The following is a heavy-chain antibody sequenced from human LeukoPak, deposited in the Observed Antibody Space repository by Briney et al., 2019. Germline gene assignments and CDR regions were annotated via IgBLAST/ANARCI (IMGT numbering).Heavy chain of an antibody. Sequence: SETLSLTCTVSGGSISSSSYYWGWIRQPPGKGLEWIGSIYYSGSTYYNPSLKSRVTISVDTSKNQFSLKLSSVTAADTAVYYCARDPVGGSTIFDYWGQGTLVTVFS. CDR1: GGSISSSSYY. D-gene: IGHD1-26*01. J-gene: IGHJ4*02. V-gene: IGHV4-39*02. CDR2: IYYSGST. CDR3: ARDPVGGSTIFDY.